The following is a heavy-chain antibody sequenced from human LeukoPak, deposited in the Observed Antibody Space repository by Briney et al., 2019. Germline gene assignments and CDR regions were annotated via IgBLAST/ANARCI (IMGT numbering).Heavy chain of an antibody. J-gene: IGHJ4*02. D-gene: IGHD3-10*01. CDR1: GFTFGSYA. CDR2: IGGSGGIT. CDR3: AKLDGSGSYYSGLDY. Sequence: GGSLRLSCAASGFTFGSYAMNWVRQAPGKGLEWVSAIGGSGGITNYADSVKGRFTISRDNSNTTLYLQMSSLRAEDTAIYYCAKLDGSGSYYSGLDYWGQGTLVTVSS. V-gene: IGHV3-23*01.